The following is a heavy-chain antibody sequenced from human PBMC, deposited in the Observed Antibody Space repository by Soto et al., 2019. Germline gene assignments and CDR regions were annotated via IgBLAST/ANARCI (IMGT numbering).Heavy chain of an antibody. CDR3: ARGGSNRFGL. V-gene: IGHV3-7*04. Sequence: EEQLVESGGGLVQPGGSLRVSCSASGFTLSGHWMTWVRQAPGKGLEWVASIKADGSEKKYVDSAKGRFTISRDNAKKSLYLQLNSLRGDESAVYYCARGGSNRFGLWGQGTVVTVSS. CDR2: IKADGSEK. CDR1: GFTLSGHW. D-gene: IGHD6-13*01. J-gene: IGHJ4*02.